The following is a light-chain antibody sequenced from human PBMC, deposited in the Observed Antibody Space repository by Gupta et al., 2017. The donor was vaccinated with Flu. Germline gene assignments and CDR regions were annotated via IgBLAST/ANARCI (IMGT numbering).Light chain of an antibody. V-gene: IGKV1-12*01. Sequence: DVQMTQSPSSVFASVGDRVTITCRASQGISRWLAWYQQKPGKAPKLLIYAASRVKSGVPSRFSGSASGTDFTLTISSRQPEEFATYYCQQRNSFPITFGQGTRLEIK. CDR1: QGISRW. J-gene: IGKJ5*01. CDR2: AAS. CDR3: QQRNSFPIT.